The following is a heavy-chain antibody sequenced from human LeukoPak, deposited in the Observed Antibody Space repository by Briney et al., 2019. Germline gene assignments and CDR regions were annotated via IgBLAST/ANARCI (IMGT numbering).Heavy chain of an antibody. J-gene: IGHJ4*02. CDR1: GGSISSSSYY. CDR2: IYYSGST. Sequence: PSETLSLTCTVSGGSISSSSYYWGWIRQPPGKGLEWIGSIYYSGSTYYNPSLKSRVTISVDTSKNQFSLKLSSVTAADTAVYYRARHGSGWIDYWGQGTLVTVSS. V-gene: IGHV4-39*01. D-gene: IGHD6-19*01. CDR3: ARHGSGWIDY.